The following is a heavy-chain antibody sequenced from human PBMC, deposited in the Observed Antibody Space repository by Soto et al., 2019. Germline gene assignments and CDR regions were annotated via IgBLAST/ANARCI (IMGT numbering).Heavy chain of an antibody. D-gene: IGHD3-3*01. J-gene: IGHJ6*03. Sequence: SGTLSLTCTVSGGSISSYYWSWIRQPPGKGLEWIGYIYYSGSTNYNPSLKSRVTISVDTSKNQFSLKLSSVTAADTAVYYCARGPAYDFSRIPYYYYYMDVWGKGTTVTVSS. CDR2: IYYSGST. CDR1: GGSISSYY. CDR3: ARGPAYDFSRIPYYYYYMDV. V-gene: IGHV4-59*01.